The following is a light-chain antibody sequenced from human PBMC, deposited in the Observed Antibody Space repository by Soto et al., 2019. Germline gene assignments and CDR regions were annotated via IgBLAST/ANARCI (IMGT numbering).Light chain of an antibody. CDR2: AAS. V-gene: IGKV3-20*01. CDR1: QSVSSNY. Sequence: EIVLTQSPGTLSLSPGERATISCRASQSVSSNYLAWYQQKPGQAPRLLIYAASNRASGIPDRFGGSGSGTDFTLTVRRLEPEDFAVYYCQQYGSAPWTFGQGTKVEI. J-gene: IGKJ1*01. CDR3: QQYGSAPWT.